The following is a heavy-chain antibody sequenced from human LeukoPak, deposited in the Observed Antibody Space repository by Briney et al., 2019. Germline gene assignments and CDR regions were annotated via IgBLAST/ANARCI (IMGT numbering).Heavy chain of an antibody. D-gene: IGHD5-24*01. V-gene: IGHV1-2*02. CDR1: GYTFTGYY. CDR3: ARVGDGYNYFAFDI. CDR2: INPNSGGT. J-gene: IGHJ3*02. Sequence: ASVKVSCKASGYTFTGYYMHWVRQAPGQGLEWMGWINPNSGGTNYAQKFQGRLTMTRDTSISTAYMELSRLRSDDTAVYYCARVGDGYNYFAFDIWGQGTMVTVSS.